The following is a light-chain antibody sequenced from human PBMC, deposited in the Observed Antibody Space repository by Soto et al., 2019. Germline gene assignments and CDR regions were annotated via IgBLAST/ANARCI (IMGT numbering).Light chain of an antibody. V-gene: IGKV1-39*01. CDR1: QAIRTD. Sequence: IQVTQSPSSLSASVGDRVTITCRASQAIRTDLGWYQQKPGKAAKLLIYAASSLQSGVPSRFSGSGSGTDFTLTISSLQPEDFATYYCQQSYSTPPGTFGQGTKVDIK. CDR3: QQSYSTPPGT. J-gene: IGKJ1*01. CDR2: AAS.